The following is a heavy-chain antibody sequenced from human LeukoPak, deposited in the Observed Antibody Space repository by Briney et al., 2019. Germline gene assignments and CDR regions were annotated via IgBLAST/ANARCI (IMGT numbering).Heavy chain of an antibody. CDR1: GFTFSSYW. J-gene: IGHJ4*02. D-gene: IGHD4-11*01. CDR2: IKQDGSEK. V-gene: IGHV3-7*04. Sequence: GGSLRLSCAASGFTFSSYWMSWVRQAPGKGLEWVANIKQDGSEKYYVDSVKGRFTISRDNAKNSLSLQMSSLRAEDTGIYYCARTDTTTLTTRHSDCWGQGTLVTVSS. CDR3: ARTDTTTLTTRHSDC.